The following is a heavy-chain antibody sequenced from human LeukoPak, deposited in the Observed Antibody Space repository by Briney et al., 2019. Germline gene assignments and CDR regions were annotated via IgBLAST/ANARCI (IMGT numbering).Heavy chain of an antibody. D-gene: IGHD5-18*01. CDR1: GFTFTSYA. Sequence: GSLRLSCAVSGFTFTSYAMTWVRQAPWKGLEWIGSDHHSGSTYYNPSLKSRVTISVDTSKNQFSLKLSSVTAADTAVYYCARGEYSYAPIDYWGQGTLVTVSS. CDR2: DHHSGST. V-gene: IGHV4-38-2*01. J-gene: IGHJ4*02. CDR3: ARGEYSYAPIDY.